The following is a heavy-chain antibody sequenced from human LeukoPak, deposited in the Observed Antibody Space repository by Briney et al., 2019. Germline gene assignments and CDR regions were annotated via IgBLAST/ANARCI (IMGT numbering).Heavy chain of an antibody. J-gene: IGHJ4*02. CDR2: ISPSGDIT. CDR3: AKDDAWLRFGE. Sequence: QPGGPLRLSCAASGFTLSKYGMNWVRQAPGKGLEWVAGISPSGDITYYADSVKGRFTISRDNSKNTLYLEVISLTAEDTAVYYCAKDDAWLRFGEWSQGTLVTVSS. CDR1: GFTLSKYG. D-gene: IGHD3-10*01. V-gene: IGHV3-23*01.